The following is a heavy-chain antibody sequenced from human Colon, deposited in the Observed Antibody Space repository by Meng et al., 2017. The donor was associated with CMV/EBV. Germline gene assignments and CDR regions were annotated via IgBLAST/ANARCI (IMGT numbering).Heavy chain of an antibody. CDR2: VYSSATST. D-gene: IGHD4/OR15-4a*01. Sequence: GGSLRLSCAASGITLSAYAVTWVRQAPGKGLAWVSMVYSSATSTFYADSVRGRFTISRDNSKNTVYLQMNNLRAEDTALYYCAKHVAGPNKGWFDPWGQGTLVTVSS. V-gene: IGHV3-23*03. CDR1: GITLSAYA. J-gene: IGHJ5*02. CDR3: AKHVAGPNKGWFDP.